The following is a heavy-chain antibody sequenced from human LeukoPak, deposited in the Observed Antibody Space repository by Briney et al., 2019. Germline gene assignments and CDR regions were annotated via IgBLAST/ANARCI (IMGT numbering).Heavy chain of an antibody. CDR2: LYSGGNT. CDR3: VKAGLLWFGELRSYFDY. J-gene: IGHJ4*02. Sequence: GGSLRLSCAASGLTVGSSYMSWVRQAPGKGLEWVSVLYSGGNTYYADSVKGRFTISRDNSKNTLYLQMSSLRAEDTAVYYCVKAGLLWFGELRSYFDYWGQGTLVTVSS. CDR1: GLTVGSSY. V-gene: IGHV3-53*05. D-gene: IGHD3-10*01.